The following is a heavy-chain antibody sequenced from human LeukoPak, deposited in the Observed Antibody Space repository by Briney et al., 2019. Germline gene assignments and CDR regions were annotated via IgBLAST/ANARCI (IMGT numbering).Heavy chain of an antibody. Sequence: ASVKVSCKASGYTFTSYGISWVRQAPGHGLEWMGWISAYNGNTNYAQKLQGRVTMTTDTSTSTAYMELGSLRSDDTAVYYCARVEDYYDSSGYYYFDYWGQGTLVTVSS. CDR1: GYTFTSYG. CDR3: ARVEDYYDSSGYYYFDY. D-gene: IGHD3-22*01. J-gene: IGHJ4*02. CDR2: ISAYNGNT. V-gene: IGHV1-18*01.